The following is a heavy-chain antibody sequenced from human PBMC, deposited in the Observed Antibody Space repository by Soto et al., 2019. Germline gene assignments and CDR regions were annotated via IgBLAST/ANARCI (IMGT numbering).Heavy chain of an antibody. D-gene: IGHD2-21*01. CDR2: IHFSGET. CDR3: ARDQGGDLDY. J-gene: IGHJ4*02. Sequence: QVQLQESGPGLMKPSQTLSLTCTVSGASIGRGGYYWTWIRQHPGKALEWMGHIHFSGETNYNPSLXGXLXMXLATSTNQFSLNLAAVTAADTAMYYCARDQGGDLDYWGQGTLVTVSS. CDR1: GASIGRGGYY. V-gene: IGHV4-31*01.